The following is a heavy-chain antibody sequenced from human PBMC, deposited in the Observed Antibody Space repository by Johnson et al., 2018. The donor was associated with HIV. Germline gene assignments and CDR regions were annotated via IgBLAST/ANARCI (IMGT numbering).Heavy chain of an antibody. D-gene: IGHD3-10*01. CDR3: AKEGITMEVDI. CDR2: ISYDGSNK. Sequence: QVQLVESGGGVVQPGGSLRLSCAASGFTFSSYGMHWVRQAPGKGLEWVAFISYDGSNKYYADSVKGRFTISRDNSKNTLYLQMNSLRAEDTAVYYCAKEGITMEVDIWGQGTMVTGSS. V-gene: IGHV3-33*05. J-gene: IGHJ3*02. CDR1: GFTFSSYG.